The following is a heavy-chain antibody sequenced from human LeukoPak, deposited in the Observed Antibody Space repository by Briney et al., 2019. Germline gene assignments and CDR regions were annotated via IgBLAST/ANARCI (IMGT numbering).Heavy chain of an antibody. CDR1: GDSISSNNW. CDR2: IYHSGST. D-gene: IGHD3-10*01. J-gene: IGHJ6*03. CDR3: ASGRKVVGEFWRPYYYHYMDV. Sequence: RSSETLSLTCAVSGDSISSNNWWSWVRQPPGKGLEWIGEIYHSGSTNYNPSLGGRVTILVDTSKNQFSLRLSSVTAADTAVYYCASGRKVVGEFWRPYYYHYMDVWGKGTTVTVSS. V-gene: IGHV4-4*02.